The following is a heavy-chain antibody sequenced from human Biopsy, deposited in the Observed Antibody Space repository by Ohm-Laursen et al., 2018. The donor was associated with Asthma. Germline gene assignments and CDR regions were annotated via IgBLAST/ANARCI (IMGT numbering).Heavy chain of an antibody. Sequence: SLRLSCTASGFTFRNFGMHRIRQVPGKGLEWVANIKHDGTEKNHVDSLKGRFTISRDNAKNSLYLQMNSLRAEDTAVYYCARTFHFWSPYHAEHYQLWGQGTLVTVPS. V-gene: IGHV3-7*01. CDR2: IKHDGTEK. CDR1: GFTFRNFG. J-gene: IGHJ1*01. CDR3: ARTFHFWSPYHAEHYQL. D-gene: IGHD3-3*02.